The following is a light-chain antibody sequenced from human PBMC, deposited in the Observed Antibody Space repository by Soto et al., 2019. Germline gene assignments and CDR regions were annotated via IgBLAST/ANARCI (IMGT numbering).Light chain of an antibody. J-gene: IGKJ5*01. CDR1: QTIGRN. CDR2: YIS. V-gene: IGKV3-15*01. CDR3: QQHSQWPIT. Sequence: EIVMTQSPGTLSLSPGETATLSCRASQTIGRNYLAWYQQKPGQAPRLLIYYISTRAADIPARFSGSGSGTDFTLTISSLQSEDSGVYYCQQHSQWPITFGQGTRLGIK.